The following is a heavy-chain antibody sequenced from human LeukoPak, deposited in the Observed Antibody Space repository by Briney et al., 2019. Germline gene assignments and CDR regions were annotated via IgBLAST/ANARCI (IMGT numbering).Heavy chain of an antibody. CDR3: TKDLRYYYADNHSEMDEHDY. D-gene: IGHD4-23*01. J-gene: IGHJ4*02. CDR1: GFIFSNYY. Sequence: PGGSLRLSCAASGFIFSNYYMHWVRQPPGKGLVWVSGISPSGGITYYTDSVKGRFTISRDNSRNTLSLQMSSLRVEDTALYYCTKDLRYYYADNHSEMDEHDYWGQGTLVTVSS. V-gene: IGHV3-23*01. CDR2: ISPSGGIT.